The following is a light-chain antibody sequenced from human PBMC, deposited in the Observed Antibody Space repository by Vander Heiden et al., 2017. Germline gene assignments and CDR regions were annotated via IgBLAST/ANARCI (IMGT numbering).Light chain of an antibody. V-gene: IGKV3-20*01. CDR1: LSLSNQY. CDR3: QQYGDSPRT. Sequence: DTVLTQSPGTLSLSPGERATLSCRDSLSLSNQYLAWYQQKPGQAPRLLNYGTSSRATGIPDRLSGSGSGTDFTLTISRLEPEDFAVYSCQQYGDSPRTFGQGTKVEIK. J-gene: IGKJ1*01. CDR2: GTS.